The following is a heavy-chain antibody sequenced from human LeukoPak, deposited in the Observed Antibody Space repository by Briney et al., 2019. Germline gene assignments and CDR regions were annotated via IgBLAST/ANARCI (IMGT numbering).Heavy chain of an antibody. Sequence: GASLQISCKWSGYSFTTYWIGWVRPLPGKGLEWMGIIYPGDSDTRYSPSFQGQVTISVDKSISTAYLQWSSLKASDTAMYYCARRYCSGGTCYSAIDYWGQGTLVTVSS. CDR2: IYPGDSDT. J-gene: IGHJ4*02. V-gene: IGHV5-51*01. CDR1: GYSFTTYW. CDR3: ARRYCSGGTCYSAIDY. D-gene: IGHD2-15*01.